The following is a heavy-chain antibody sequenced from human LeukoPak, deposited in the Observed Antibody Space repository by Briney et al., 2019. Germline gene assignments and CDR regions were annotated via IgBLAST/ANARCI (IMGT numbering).Heavy chain of an antibody. CDR1: GYTFTSYD. Sequence: ASVKVSCKASGYTFTSYDINWVRQATGQGLEWMGWMNPNSGNTGYAQKFQGRVTMTRNTSISTAYMELSSLRSEDTAVYYCARGGWNYGPYYYYMDVWGKGTTVTVSS. D-gene: IGHD1-7*01. CDR2: MNPNSGNT. CDR3: ARGGWNYGPYYYYMDV. J-gene: IGHJ6*03. V-gene: IGHV1-8*01.